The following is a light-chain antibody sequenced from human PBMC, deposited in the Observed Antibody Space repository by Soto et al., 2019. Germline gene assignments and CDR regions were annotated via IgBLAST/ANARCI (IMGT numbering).Light chain of an antibody. CDR2: GAS. CDR1: QSVSSSY. V-gene: IGKV3-20*01. J-gene: IGKJ1*01. Sequence: IVLTQSPGTLSLSPGERATLSCRASQSVSSSYLAWYQQKPGQAPRLLIYGASSRATGIPDRFSGSVSGTGFTLTISRLEPEDFAVYYCQQYGSSPPWTFGQGTKVGIK. CDR3: QQYGSSPPWT.